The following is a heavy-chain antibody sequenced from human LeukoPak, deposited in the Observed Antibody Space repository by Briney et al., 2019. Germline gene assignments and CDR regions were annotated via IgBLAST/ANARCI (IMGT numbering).Heavy chain of an antibody. CDR2: IYSGGST. Sequence: GGSLRLSCAASGFTVSSNYMSWVRQAPGKGLEWVSVIYSGGSTYYADSVKGRFTISRDNSKNTLYLQMNSLRAEDTAVYYCAKAGSYSYFDYWGQGALVTVSS. J-gene: IGHJ4*02. CDR3: AKAGSYSYFDY. CDR1: GFTVSSNY. D-gene: IGHD1-26*01. V-gene: IGHV3-53*01.